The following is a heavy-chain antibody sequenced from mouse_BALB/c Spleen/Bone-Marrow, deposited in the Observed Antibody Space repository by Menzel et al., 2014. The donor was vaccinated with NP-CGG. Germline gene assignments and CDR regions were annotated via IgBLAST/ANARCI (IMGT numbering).Heavy chain of an antibody. V-gene: IGHV5-12*02. D-gene: IGHD2-14*01. Sequence: EVQLVESGGGLVQPGGSLKLSCATSGFTFSDYYMYWVRQTPDTVKGRFTISRDNDKNTLYLQMSRLKSEDTAVYYCARRDYRYDAWFAYWGQGTLVTVSA. CDR1: GFTFSDYY. J-gene: IGHJ3*01. CDR3: ARRDYRYDAWFAY.